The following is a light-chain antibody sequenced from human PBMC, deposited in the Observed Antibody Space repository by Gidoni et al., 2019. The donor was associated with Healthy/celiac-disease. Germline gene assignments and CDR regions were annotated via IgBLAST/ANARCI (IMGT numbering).Light chain of an antibody. CDR2: DAS. CDR3: QQRSNWFT. Sequence: EIVLTQSPATLSLSPGERATLACRASQSVSSYLAWYQQKPGQAPRLLIYDASNRATGIPARCSGSGSGTDFTLTISSLEPEDVAVYYCQQRSNWFTFXPXTKVDIK. V-gene: IGKV3-11*01. J-gene: IGKJ3*01. CDR1: QSVSSY.